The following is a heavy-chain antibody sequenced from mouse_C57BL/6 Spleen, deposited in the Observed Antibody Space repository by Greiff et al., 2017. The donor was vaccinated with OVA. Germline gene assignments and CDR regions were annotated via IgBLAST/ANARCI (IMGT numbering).Heavy chain of an antibody. CDR3: ARGRDYYGSRGNWYFDV. Sequence: EVQRVESGGGLVKPGGSLKLSCAASGFTFSSYAMSWVRQTPEKRLEWVATISDGGSYTYYPDNVKGRFTISRDNAKNNLYLQMSHLKSEDTAMYYCARGRDYYGSRGNWYFDVWGTGTTVTVSS. V-gene: IGHV5-4*01. D-gene: IGHD1-1*01. J-gene: IGHJ1*03. CDR2: ISDGGSYT. CDR1: GFTFSSYA.